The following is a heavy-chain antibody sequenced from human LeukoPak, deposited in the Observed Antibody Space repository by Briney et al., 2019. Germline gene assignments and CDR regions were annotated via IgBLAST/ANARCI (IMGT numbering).Heavy chain of an antibody. CDR3: AREHYSSSWSSYY. CDR1: GFTFSSYS. J-gene: IGHJ4*02. D-gene: IGHD6-13*01. V-gene: IGHV3-21*01. Sequence: PGGSLRLSYAASGFTFSSYSMNWVRQAPGKGLGWVSSISSSSSYIYYADSVKGRSTISRDNAKNSLYLQMNSLRAEDTAVYYCAREHYSSSWSSYYWGQGTLVTVSS. CDR2: ISSSSSYI.